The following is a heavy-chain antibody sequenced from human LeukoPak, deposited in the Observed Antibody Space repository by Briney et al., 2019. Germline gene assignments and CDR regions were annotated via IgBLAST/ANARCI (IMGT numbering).Heavy chain of an antibody. CDR2: ISRSGSYI. V-gene: IGHV3-21*01. J-gene: IGHJ6*03. CDR3: ARSTYDFWSGYRTPYYYYYMDV. Sequence: GGSLRLSCAASGFTFSSYSMNWVRQAPGKGREWVSSISRSGSYIYYADSVKGRFTISRDNAKNSLYLQMNSLRAEDTAVYYCARSTYDFWSGYRTPYYYYYMDVWGKGTTVTVSS. D-gene: IGHD3-3*01. CDR1: GFTFSSYS.